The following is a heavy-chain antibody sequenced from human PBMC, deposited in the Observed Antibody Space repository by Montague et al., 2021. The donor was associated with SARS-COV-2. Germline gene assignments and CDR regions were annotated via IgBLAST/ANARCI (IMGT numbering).Heavy chain of an antibody. CDR2: VHYTGGT. V-gene: IGHV4-59*01. D-gene: IGHD1-1*01. J-gene: IGHJ4*02. CDR3: ARAQNTCFIANCVYYFDV. CDR1: GGSMSGYY. Sequence: SETLFLTCEVSGGSMSGYYWTWIRQFPGKGLEWIGYVHYTGGTKYNPSLKTRVSLSLDTPKNHFSLHLNSVTAADTAIYFCARAQNTCFIANCVYYFDVWGQGALVTVSS.